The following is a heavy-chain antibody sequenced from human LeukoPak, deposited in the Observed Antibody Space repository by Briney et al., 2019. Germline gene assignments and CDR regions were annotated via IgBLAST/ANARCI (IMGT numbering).Heavy chain of an antibody. CDR2: IIPIFGTA. V-gene: IGHV1-69*05. Sequence: ASVKVSCKASGGTFISYAISWVRHAPGQGLEWMGGIIPIFGTATYAQKFQSSVTTTTDASTSTAYIALSSLRSEDTAVYYCARDGNALVRGVLYDAFGIWGQGTMVTVSS. CDR3: ARDGNALVRGVLYDAFGI. CDR1: GGTFISYA. D-gene: IGHD3-10*01. J-gene: IGHJ3*02.